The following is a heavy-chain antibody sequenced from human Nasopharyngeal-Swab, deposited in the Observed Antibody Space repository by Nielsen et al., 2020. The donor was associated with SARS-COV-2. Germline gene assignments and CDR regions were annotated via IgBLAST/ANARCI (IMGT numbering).Heavy chain of an antibody. CDR3: ARPGIAVAGAAEYFQH. CDR2: ISSSSSTI. Sequence: GESLKISCAASGFTFSGYSMNWVRQAPGKGLEWVSYISSSSSTIYYADSVKGRFTISRDNAKNSLYLQMNSLRAEDTAVYYCARPGIAVAGAAEYFQHWGQGTLVTVSS. J-gene: IGHJ1*01. CDR1: GFTFSGYS. V-gene: IGHV3-48*01. D-gene: IGHD6-19*01.